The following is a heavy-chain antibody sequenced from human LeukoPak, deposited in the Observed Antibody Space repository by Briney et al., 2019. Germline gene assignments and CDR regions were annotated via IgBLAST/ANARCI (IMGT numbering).Heavy chain of an antibody. Sequence: GGSLRLSCAASGFTFNNYWMSWVRQAPGKGLEGVANIKEDGSEKYYVDSVKGRFTISRDNAKNSLYLQMNSLRAEDTALYYCAKTLPYVNWFDPWGRGTLVTLSS. CDR1: GFTFNNYW. CDR3: AKTLPYVNWFDP. CDR2: IKEDGSEK. D-gene: IGHD2-8*01. J-gene: IGHJ5*02. V-gene: IGHV3-7*01.